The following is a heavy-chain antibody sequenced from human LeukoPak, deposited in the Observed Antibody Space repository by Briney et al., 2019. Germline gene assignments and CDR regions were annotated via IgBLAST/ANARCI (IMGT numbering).Heavy chain of an antibody. CDR2: IYHSGST. CDR1: GYSISSGYY. V-gene: IGHV4-38-2*02. CDR3: ARGAAVAGTFFDY. Sequence: SETLSLTCTVSGYSISSGYYWGWIRQPPGKGLEWIGSIYHSGSTYYNPSLKSRVTISVDTSKNQFSLKLSSVTAADTAVYYCARGAAVAGTFFDYWGQGTLVTVSS. J-gene: IGHJ4*02. D-gene: IGHD6-19*01.